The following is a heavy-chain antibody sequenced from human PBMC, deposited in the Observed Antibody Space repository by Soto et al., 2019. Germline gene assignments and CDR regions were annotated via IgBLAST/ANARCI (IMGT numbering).Heavy chain of an antibody. V-gene: IGHV4-31*03. CDR1: GGSISSNDFY. CDR3: ARLSGRWQSWFDP. J-gene: IGHJ5*02. Sequence: QVQLQESGPGLVKPSQTLSLTCIVSGGSISSNDFYWSWIRQHPGKGLEWIGYIYYRGNTYYNPSLKSRGTXVXDXXKNQCSLKVSSVTAADTAVYYCARLSGRWQSWFDPWGQGTLVTVSS. D-gene: IGHD6-13*01. CDR2: IYYRGNT.